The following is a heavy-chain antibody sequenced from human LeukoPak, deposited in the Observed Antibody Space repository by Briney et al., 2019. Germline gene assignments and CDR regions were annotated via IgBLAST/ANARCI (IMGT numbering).Heavy chain of an antibody. V-gene: IGHV4-34*01. Sequence: SETLSLTCAVYGGSFSGYYWSWIRQPPGKGLEWIGETNHSGSTNYNPSLKSRVTISVDTSKNQFSLKLSSVTAADTAVYYCARRGYSGYDNYFDYWGQGTLVTVSS. CDR2: TNHSGST. D-gene: IGHD5-12*01. J-gene: IGHJ4*02. CDR3: ARRGYSGYDNYFDY. CDR1: GGSFSGYY.